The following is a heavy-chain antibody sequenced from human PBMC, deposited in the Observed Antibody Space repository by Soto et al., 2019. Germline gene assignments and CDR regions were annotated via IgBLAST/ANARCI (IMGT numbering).Heavy chain of an antibody. J-gene: IGHJ5*02. Sequence: PSETLSLTCAVYGGSFSGYYWTWIRQPPGKGLEWIATIYYTGSTYYNPSPKSRVTVSVDTSKNQFSLKLSSVTAANTAVYYCARRENYYDSSGYRNWFDPWGHGTPVTVSS. D-gene: IGHD3-22*01. CDR3: ARRENYYDSSGYRNWFDP. CDR2: IYYTGST. V-gene: IGHV4-34*01. CDR1: GGSFSGYY.